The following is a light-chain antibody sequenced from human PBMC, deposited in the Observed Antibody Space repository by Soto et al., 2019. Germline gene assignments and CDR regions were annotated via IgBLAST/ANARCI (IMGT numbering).Light chain of an antibody. CDR2: EVS. CDR3: SSYAGSNNLV. V-gene: IGLV2-8*01. Sequence: QSALTQPPSASGSPGQSVTISCTGTSTDVGGYNSVSWYQQHPGKVPVLIIYEVSKRPSGVPDRFSGSKSVNTASLTVAGLQAEDEADYYCSSYAGSNNLVFSGGTKLTVL. J-gene: IGLJ2*01. CDR1: STDVGGYNS.